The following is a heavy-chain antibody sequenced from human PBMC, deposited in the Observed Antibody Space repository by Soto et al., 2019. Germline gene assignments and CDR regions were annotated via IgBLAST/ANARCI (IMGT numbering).Heavy chain of an antibody. V-gene: IGHV3-23*01. Sequence: EVQLLESGGGLVQPGGSLRLSCAASGFTFSSYAMNWVRQAPGKGLEWVSAISGSGGSIYYADSVKGRFTISRDNSKNTLYLQMKSLRAEDTAVYYCAKDRGILVVVAARDAFDIWGQGTMVTVSS. CDR3: AKDRGILVVVAARDAFDI. D-gene: IGHD2-15*01. CDR2: ISGSGGSI. J-gene: IGHJ3*02. CDR1: GFTFSSYA.